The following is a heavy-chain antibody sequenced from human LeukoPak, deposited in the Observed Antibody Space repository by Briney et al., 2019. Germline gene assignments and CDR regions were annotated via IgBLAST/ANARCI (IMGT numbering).Heavy chain of an antibody. J-gene: IGHJ3*02. CDR3: ARESGAVAGPDAFDI. D-gene: IGHD6-19*01. V-gene: IGHV4-59*01. CDR2: IYYSGST. Sequence: KPSETLSLTCTVSGGSMSSYYWSWIRQPPGKGLEWIGYIYYSGSTNYNPSLESRVTISVDTSKNQFSLKLSSVTAADTAVYYCARESGAVAGPDAFDIWGQGTMVTVSS. CDR1: GGSMSSYY.